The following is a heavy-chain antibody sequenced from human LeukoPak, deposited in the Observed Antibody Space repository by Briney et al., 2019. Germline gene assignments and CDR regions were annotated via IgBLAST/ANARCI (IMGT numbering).Heavy chain of an antibody. CDR1: GLTFGNYA. J-gene: IGHJ3*01. CDR2: ITWNSGEI. Sequence: GGSLRLSCAAFGLTFGNYAMHWVRQAPGKGLEWVSGITWNSGEIDYADSVKGRFTISRDSATKSVYLQMNSLTTEDTALYYCVKEENPYGSGFDAFDLWGQGTMVTVSS. CDR3: VKEENPYGSGFDAFDL. D-gene: IGHD3-10*01. V-gene: IGHV3-9*01.